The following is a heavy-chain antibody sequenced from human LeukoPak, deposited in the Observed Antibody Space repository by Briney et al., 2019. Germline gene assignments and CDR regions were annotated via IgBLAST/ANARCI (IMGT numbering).Heavy chain of an antibody. CDR1: GYTLTELS. CDR3: ATHTIRGAMFGPIILPY. D-gene: IGHD3-10*01. Sequence: ASVKVSCKVSGYTLTELSMHWVRQAPGKGLEWMGGFDPEDGETIYAQKFQGSVTMTEDTSTDTAYMELSSLRSEDTAVYYCATHTIRGAMFGPIILPYWGQGTLVTVSS. V-gene: IGHV1-24*01. CDR2: FDPEDGET. J-gene: IGHJ4*02.